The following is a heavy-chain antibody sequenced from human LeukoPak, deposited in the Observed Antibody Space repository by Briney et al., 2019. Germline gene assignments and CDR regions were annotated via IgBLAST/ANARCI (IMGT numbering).Heavy chain of an antibody. J-gene: IGHJ4*02. V-gene: IGHV4-34*01. Sequence: PSETLSLTCAVYGGSFSGYYWSWIRQPPGKGLEWIGEINHSGSTNYNPSLKSRVTISADTSKNQFSLNLSSVTAADTAVYYCARGQSTVNFDSWGQGTLVTVSS. CDR1: GGSFSGYY. CDR2: INHSGST. CDR3: ARGQSTVNFDS. D-gene: IGHD4-17*01.